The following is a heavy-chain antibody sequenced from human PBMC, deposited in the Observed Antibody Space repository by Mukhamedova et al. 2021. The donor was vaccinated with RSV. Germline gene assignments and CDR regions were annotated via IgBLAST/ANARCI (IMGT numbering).Heavy chain of an antibody. Sequence: GLEWVAVISYDGSNKYYADSVKGRFTISRDNSKNTLYLQMNSLRAEDTAVYYCARSSTRITMTGGDYWGQGTLVTVSS. D-gene: IGHD3-22*01. CDR3: ARSSTRITMTGGDY. J-gene: IGHJ4*02. CDR2: ISYDGSNK. V-gene: IGHV3-30*04.